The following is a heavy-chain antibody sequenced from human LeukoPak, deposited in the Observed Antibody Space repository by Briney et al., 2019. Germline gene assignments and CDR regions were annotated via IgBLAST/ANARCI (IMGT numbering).Heavy chain of an antibody. J-gene: IGHJ4*02. D-gene: IGHD6-19*01. CDR3: ARGWRYSSGSGIVYSYDG. CDR2: IVGSGSSI. Sequence: AGGSLRLSCAASGFAFSDYYMSWIRQAPGKGLEWVSYIVGSGSSIYYADSVKGRFTISRDNAKNSVYLQMNSLRAEDTAVYYCARGWRYSSGSGIVYSYDGWGQGTLVTVSS. V-gene: IGHV3-11*01. CDR1: GFAFSDYY.